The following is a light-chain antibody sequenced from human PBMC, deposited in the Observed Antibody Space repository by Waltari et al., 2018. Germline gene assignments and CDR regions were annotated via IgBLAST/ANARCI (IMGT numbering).Light chain of an antibody. CDR2: EVS. CDR1: SRDVGGSQS. CDR3: SSYAGSNNYV. Sequence: QPALTQPPSASGSPGQPVTLSCTGTSRDVGGSQSVSWYQKHPGKAPKLMIYEVSKRPSGVPDRFSGSKSGNTASLTVSGLQAEDEADYYCSSYAGSNNYVFGTGTKVTVL. J-gene: IGLJ1*01. V-gene: IGLV2-8*01.